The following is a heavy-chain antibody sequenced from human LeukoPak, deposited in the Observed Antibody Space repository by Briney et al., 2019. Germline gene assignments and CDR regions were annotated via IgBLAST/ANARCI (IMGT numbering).Heavy chain of an antibody. J-gene: IGHJ4*02. V-gene: IGHV3-21*01. CDR1: GFTFSDYS. Sequence: GGSLRLSCAASGFTFSDYSMHWVRQAPGKGLEWVSSISSSSSYIYYADSVKGRFTISRDNAKNSLYLQMNSLRAEDTAVYYCATSPYDFWSGYYYYFDYWGQGTLVTVSS. CDR2: ISSSSSYI. CDR3: ATSPYDFWSGYYYYFDY. D-gene: IGHD3-3*01.